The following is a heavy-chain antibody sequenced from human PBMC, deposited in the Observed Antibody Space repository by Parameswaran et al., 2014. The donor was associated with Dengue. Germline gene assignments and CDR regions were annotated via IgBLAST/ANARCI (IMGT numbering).Heavy chain of an antibody. J-gene: IGHJ4*02. Sequence: WIRQPPGKGLEWIGSIYYSGSTYYNPSLKSRVTISVDTSKNQFSLKLSSVTAADTAVYYCASGIAVAADGDWGQGTLVTVSS. CDR3: ASGIAVAADGD. D-gene: IGHD6-19*01. CDR2: IYYSGST. V-gene: IGHV4-39*01.